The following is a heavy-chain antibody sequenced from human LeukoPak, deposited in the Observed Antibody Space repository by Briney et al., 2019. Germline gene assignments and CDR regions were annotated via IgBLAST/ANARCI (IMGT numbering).Heavy chain of an antibody. Sequence: PGGSLRLSCAASGFTISTTYMSWVRQAPGKGLEWVSVIYRGGSTYYADSVKGRFTISRDNSKNTLYLHMNSLRAEDTAVYYCTRDPFDSVGGTGNLPVVWGQGTLVIVSS. J-gene: IGHJ4*02. D-gene: IGHD1-26*01. CDR2: IYRGGST. CDR3: TRDPFDSVGGTGNLPVV. V-gene: IGHV3-66*01. CDR1: GFTISTTY.